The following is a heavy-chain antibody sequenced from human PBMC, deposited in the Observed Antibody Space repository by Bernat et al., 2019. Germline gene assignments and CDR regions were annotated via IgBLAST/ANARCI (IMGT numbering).Heavy chain of an antibody. CDR2: FIGSGGST. D-gene: IGHD6-19*01. J-gene: IGHJ6*02. V-gene: IGHV3-23*01. CDR3: AKDPIQQWLVSSLRGGYYYGMDV. CDR1: GFTFSSYA. Sequence: EVQLLESGGGLVQPGGSLRLSCAASGFTFSSYAMSWVRQAPGKGLDWVPAFIGSGGSTYYADSVKGRFTISRDNSKNTLYLQMNSLRAEDTAVYYCAKDPIQQWLVSSLRGGYYYGMDVWGQGTTVTVSS.